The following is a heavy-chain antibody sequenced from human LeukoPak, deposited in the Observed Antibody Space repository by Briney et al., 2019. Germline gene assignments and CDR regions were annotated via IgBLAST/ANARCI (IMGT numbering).Heavy chain of an antibody. Sequence: GGSLRLSCAASGFRFSTHDLNWVRQAPGKGLECVSYISRTSTYLYYADSVKGRFTNSRDNDKNLLYLQMNNLRAEDTAVYFCAKDTRKGGYYSDYWGQGTVVTVSS. D-gene: IGHD3-22*01. CDR2: ISRTSTYL. CDR1: GFRFSTHD. J-gene: IGHJ4*02. V-gene: IGHV3-21*01. CDR3: AKDTRKGGYYSDY.